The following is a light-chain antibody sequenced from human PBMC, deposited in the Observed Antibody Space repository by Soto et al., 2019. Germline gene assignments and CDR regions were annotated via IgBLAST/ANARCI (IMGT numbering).Light chain of an antibody. J-gene: IGKJ4*01. CDR3: MQVLQTPLT. CDR2: LVS. CDR1: QSLLHRNGYSY. Sequence: DIVMTQSPLSLPVTPGEPASISCRSSQSLLHRNGYSYLDWYLQKPGQSPQLLIYLVSIRASGVPDRFSGSGSGTDFTLKISRVAAEDVGVYYCMQVLQTPLTFGGGTQVEIK. V-gene: IGKV2-28*01.